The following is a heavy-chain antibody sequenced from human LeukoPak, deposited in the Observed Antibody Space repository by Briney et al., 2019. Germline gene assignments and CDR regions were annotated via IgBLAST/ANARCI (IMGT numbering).Heavy chain of an antibody. Sequence: SETLSLTCAVYGGSFSGYYWSWIRQPPGKGLEWIGEINHSGSTNYNPSLKSRVTISVDTSKNQFSLKLSSVTAADTAVYYCARRRRTYYYDSSGYYYGYWGQGTLVTVSS. CDR2: INHSGST. D-gene: IGHD3-22*01. CDR1: GGSFSGYY. J-gene: IGHJ4*02. V-gene: IGHV4-34*01. CDR3: ARRRRTYYYDSSGYYYGY.